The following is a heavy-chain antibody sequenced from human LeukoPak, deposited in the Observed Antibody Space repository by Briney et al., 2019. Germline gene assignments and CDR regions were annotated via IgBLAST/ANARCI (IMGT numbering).Heavy chain of an antibody. D-gene: IGHD3-10*01. CDR3: TTATDMIYFGSGSPSDDY. V-gene: IGHV3-15*01. Sequence: GGSLRLSCAASGFTFTTYRMEWVRQAPGKGLEWVGRVKSKTDGETTDYAAPVKGRFTISRDDSKNTPYLQMNSLKTEDTAVYYSTTATDMIYFGSGSPSDDYWGQGTLVTVSS. J-gene: IGHJ4*02. CDR1: GFTFTTYR. CDR2: VKSKTDGETT.